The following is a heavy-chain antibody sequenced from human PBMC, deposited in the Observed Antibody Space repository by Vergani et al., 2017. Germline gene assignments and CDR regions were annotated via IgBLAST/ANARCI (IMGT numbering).Heavy chain of an antibody. Sequence: EVQLVQSGAEVKKPGATMKISCKVSGYTFTDHYMHWVKQAPGKGLEWMGLVDPEDGETIYAEKFKGRVTIAADTSTDTAHLELSSLRSEDTAVYYCATQRTVTTRGMEVWGQGTTVIVSS. CDR1: GYTFTDHY. CDR3: ATQRTVTTRGMEV. J-gene: IGHJ6*02. CDR2: VDPEDGET. D-gene: IGHD4-11*01. V-gene: IGHV1-69-2*01.